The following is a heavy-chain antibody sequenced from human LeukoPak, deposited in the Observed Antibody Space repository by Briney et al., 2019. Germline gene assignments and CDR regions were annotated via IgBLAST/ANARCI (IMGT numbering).Heavy chain of an antibody. CDR3: TRGKTLLAAPDY. V-gene: IGHV3-49*04. CDR1: GFTFSSYA. CDR2: IRTKVYGATT. Sequence: GGSLRLSCAASGFTFSSYAMGWVRQAPGTGLEWLGFIRTKVYGATTEYAASVKGRFTFSRDDSKSIAYLQMNSLKTDDTGVYYCTRGKTLLAAPDYWGQGTLVTVSS. J-gene: IGHJ4*02. D-gene: IGHD6-19*01.